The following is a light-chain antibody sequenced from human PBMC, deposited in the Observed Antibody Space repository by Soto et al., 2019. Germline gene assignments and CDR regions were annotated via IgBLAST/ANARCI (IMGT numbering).Light chain of an antibody. Sequence: EIVMTQSPATLSVSPGERATLSCWASQSVSSNLAWYQQKPGQAPRLLIYDVSTRATGIPTRFSGSGSETDFTLTITRLEPEDFAVYYCQQFSSYPLTFGGGTKVDI. V-gene: IGKV3D-15*01. J-gene: IGKJ4*01. CDR3: QQFSSYPLT. CDR1: QSVSSN. CDR2: DVS.